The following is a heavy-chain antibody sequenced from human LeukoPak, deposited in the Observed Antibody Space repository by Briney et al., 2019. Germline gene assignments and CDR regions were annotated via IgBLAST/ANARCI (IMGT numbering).Heavy chain of an antibody. J-gene: IGHJ4*02. CDR1: KFTFSHYG. V-gene: IGHV3-30*18. Sequence: GGSLRLSCTASKFTFSHYGMQWVRQAPGKGLEWVAVISSDGSIKVYADSVKGRFTLSRDNSINTVDLQMNSLRAEDTAVYYCVKEYHSRGFGAYFDYWGQRTLVTVSS. CDR3: VKEYHSRGFGAYFDY. D-gene: IGHD3-3*01. CDR2: ISSDGSIK.